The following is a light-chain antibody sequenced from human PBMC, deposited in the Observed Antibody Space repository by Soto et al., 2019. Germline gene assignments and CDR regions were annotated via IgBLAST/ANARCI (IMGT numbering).Light chain of an antibody. CDR1: SSDVGGYNY. Sequence: QSALTQPASVSGSPGQSITISCTGTSSDVGGYNYVFWYQQHPGKAPKLMIYYVSNRPSGVSNRFSGSKSGNTASLTISGLQAEDEADYYCSSYTSSDTHVFGTGTKVTVL. J-gene: IGLJ1*01. V-gene: IGLV2-14*01. CDR3: SSYTSSDTHV. CDR2: YVS.